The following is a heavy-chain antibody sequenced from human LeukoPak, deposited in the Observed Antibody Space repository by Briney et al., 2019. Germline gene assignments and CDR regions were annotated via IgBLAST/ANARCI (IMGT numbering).Heavy chain of an antibody. V-gene: IGHV3-48*04. J-gene: IGHJ4*02. Sequence: GGSLSLSCAASGFTFSSYSMNWVRQAPGKGLEWVSYITSSSSTIYYTDSVKGRFTISRDNAKNSLYLQMNSLRAEDTAVYYCARETPRRGETRDGYRWGQGTLVTVSS. CDR3: ARETPRRGETRDGYR. CDR1: GFTFSSYS. CDR2: ITSSSSTI. D-gene: IGHD5-24*01.